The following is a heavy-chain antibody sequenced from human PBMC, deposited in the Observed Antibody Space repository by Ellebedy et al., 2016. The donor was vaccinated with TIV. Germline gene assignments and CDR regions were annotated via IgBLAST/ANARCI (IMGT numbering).Heavy chain of an antibody. CDR3: AKDRWEGFLEWLLHPYYFDY. J-gene: IGHJ4*02. D-gene: IGHD3-3*01. CDR2: ISGSGGST. CDR1: GFTFSSYA. Sequence: GGSLRLXXAASGFTFSSYAMSWVRQAPGKGLEWVSAISGSGGSTYYADSVKGRFTISRDNSKNTLYLQMNSLRAEDTAVYYCAKDRWEGFLEWLLHPYYFDYWGQGTLVTVSS. V-gene: IGHV3-23*01.